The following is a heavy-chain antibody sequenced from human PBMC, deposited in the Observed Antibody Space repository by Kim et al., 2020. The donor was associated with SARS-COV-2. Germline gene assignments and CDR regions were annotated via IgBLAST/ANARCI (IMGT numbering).Heavy chain of an antibody. CDR3: ARVPYSSGHFDY. V-gene: IGHV3-33*01. Sequence: YYAASVKGRFTISRDNSKNALYLQMNSLRAEDTAVYYCARVPYSSGHFDYWGQGTLVTVSS. J-gene: IGHJ4*02. D-gene: IGHD6-19*01.